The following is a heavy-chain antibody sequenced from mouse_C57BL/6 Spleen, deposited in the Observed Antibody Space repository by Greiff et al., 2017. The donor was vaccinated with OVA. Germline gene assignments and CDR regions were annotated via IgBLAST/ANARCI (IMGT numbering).Heavy chain of an antibody. V-gene: IGHV3-6*01. D-gene: IGHD3-2*02. CDR2: ISYDGSN. CDR1: GYSITSGYY. J-gene: IGHJ3*01. Sequence: ESGPGLVKPSQSLSLTCSVTGYSITSGYYWNWIRQFPGNKLEWMGYISYDGSNNYNPSLKNRISITRDTSKNQFFLKLNSVTTEDTATYYCARAETAQATWFAYWGQGTLVTVSA. CDR3: ARAETAQATWFAY.